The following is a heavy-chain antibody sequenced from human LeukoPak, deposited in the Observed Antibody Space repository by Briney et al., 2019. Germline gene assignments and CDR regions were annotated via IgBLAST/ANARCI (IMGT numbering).Heavy chain of an antibody. CDR3: AKGYDFWSGHFDI. CDR1: GFTFSSYA. Sequence: PGGSLRLSCAASGFTFSSYAMSWVRQAPGKGLEWVSAISGSGGSTYYADSVKGRFTISRDNSKNTLYLQMNSLRAEDTAVNYCAKGYDFWSGHFDIWGQGTMVTVSS. V-gene: IGHV3-23*01. D-gene: IGHD3-3*01. J-gene: IGHJ3*02. CDR2: ISGSGGST.